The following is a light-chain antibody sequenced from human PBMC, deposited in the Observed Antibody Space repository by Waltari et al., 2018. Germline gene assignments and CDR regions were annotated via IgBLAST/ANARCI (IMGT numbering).Light chain of an antibody. CDR1: SGDVRANNY. Sequence: QSALSQPHSVSGSPGHSVTISGIGTSGDVRANNYVSWYHHHPGKAPKVMIYDVARRPSGVPDRFTGSRSGNTASLTISGLQADDEADYYCCSYAGSYTWVFGGGTRLTVL. J-gene: IGLJ3*02. V-gene: IGLV2-11*01. CDR2: DVA. CDR3: CSYAGSYTWV.